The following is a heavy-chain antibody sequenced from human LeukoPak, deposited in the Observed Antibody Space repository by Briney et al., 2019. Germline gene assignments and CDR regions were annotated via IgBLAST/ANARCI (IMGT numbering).Heavy chain of an antibody. CDR3: ASDILTGYYPRD. Sequence: SETLSLTCTGCGGSISSYYWSWIRQPPGKGLEWIGYIYYSGSTNYNPSLKSRVTISVDTSKNQFSLKLSSVTAADTAVYYCASDILTGYYPRDLGQGTLVTVSS. J-gene: IGHJ4*02. CDR2: IYYSGST. CDR1: GGSISSYY. V-gene: IGHV4-59*01. D-gene: IGHD3-9*01.